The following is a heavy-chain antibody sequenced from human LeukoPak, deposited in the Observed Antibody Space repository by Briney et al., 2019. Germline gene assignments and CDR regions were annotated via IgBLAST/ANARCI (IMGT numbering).Heavy chain of an antibody. Sequence: PSETLSLTCTVSGGSISSYYWSWFRQPAGKGLEWIGRIYTSGSTNYNPSLKSRVTMSVDTSKNQFSLKLSSVTAADTAVYYCARDPMSYCSSTSCPLGFDPWGQGTLVTVSS. CDR2: IYTSGST. V-gene: IGHV4-4*07. J-gene: IGHJ5*02. D-gene: IGHD2-2*01. CDR1: GGSISSYY. CDR3: ARDPMSYCSSTSCPLGFDP.